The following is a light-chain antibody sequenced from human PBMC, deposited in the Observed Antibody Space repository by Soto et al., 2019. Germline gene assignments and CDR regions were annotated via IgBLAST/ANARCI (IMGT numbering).Light chain of an antibody. CDR2: LGS. Sequence: DIVMTQSPLSLPVTPGEPASISCRSSQSLLKRNGYNCLEWYLQKPGQSPQLLIYLGSNRASGVPDRCSGSGSGTDFTLKISRVEAEDVGVYFCMQSLQTPLTFGQGTKVEIK. J-gene: IGKJ1*01. V-gene: IGKV2-28*01. CDR1: QSLLKRNGYNC. CDR3: MQSLQTPLT.